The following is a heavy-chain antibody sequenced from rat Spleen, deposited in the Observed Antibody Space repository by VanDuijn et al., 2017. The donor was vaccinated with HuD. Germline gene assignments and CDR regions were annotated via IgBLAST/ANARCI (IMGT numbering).Heavy chain of an antibody. CDR1: GFTFSNSG. CDR3: TRGSGYFDF. CDR2: ITNTGGST. Sequence: EVQLVESGGGLVQPGRSLKLSCSASGFTFSNSGMAWFRQAPGKGLEWVASITNTGGSTYYSDSVKGRFTISRDNAKSTLYLQMNSLRSEDTATYYCTRGSGYFDFWGPGTMVTVSS. J-gene: IGHJ1*01. V-gene: IGHV5-31*01.